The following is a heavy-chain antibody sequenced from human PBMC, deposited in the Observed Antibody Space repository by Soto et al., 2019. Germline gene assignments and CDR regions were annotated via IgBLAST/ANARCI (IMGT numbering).Heavy chain of an antibody. D-gene: IGHD6-19*01. V-gene: IGHV1-3*01. CDR3: ARDEARIAVAGTFYFDY. CDR2: INAGNGNT. J-gene: IGHJ4*02. CDR1: GYTFTSYA. Sequence: QVPLVQSGAEVKKPGASVKVSCKASGYTFTSYAMHWVRQAPGQRLEWMGWINAGNGNTKYSQKFQGRVTITRDTSASTAYMELSSLRSEDTAVYYCARDEARIAVAGTFYFDYWGQGTLVTVSS.